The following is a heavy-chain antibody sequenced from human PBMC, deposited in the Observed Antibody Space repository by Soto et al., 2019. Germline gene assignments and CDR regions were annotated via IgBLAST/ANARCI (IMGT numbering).Heavy chain of an antibody. V-gene: IGHV7-4-1*01. J-gene: IGHJ4*02. CDR3: ARGSDVGWADY. D-gene: IGHD1-26*01. Sequence: QVQLVQSGSELKKPGASVKVSCKASGYTFTSYAMNWVRQAPGQGLEWMGWINTNTGNPTYAQGITGRVVFSYDTSDSTEYLQIGSQKAEVTGEYYCARGSDVGWADYWGQGTLVTVSS. CDR2: INTNTGNP. CDR1: GYTFTSYA.